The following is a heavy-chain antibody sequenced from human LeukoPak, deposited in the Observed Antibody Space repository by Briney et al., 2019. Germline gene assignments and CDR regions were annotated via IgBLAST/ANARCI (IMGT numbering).Heavy chain of an antibody. CDR1: GFTFSSYG. CDR2: ISYDGSNK. V-gene: IGHV3-30*18. D-gene: IGHD3-10*01. J-gene: IGHJ5*02. CDR3: AKLGRGWFDP. Sequence: GGSLRLSCAASGFTFSSYGMHWVRQAPGKGLEWVAVISYDGSNKYYADSVKGRFTISRDNSKNTLYLQMNSLRAEDTAVYYCAKLGRGWFDPWGQGTLVTVSS.